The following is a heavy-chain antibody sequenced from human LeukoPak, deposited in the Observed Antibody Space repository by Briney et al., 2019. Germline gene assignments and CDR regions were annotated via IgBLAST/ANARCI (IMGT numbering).Heavy chain of an antibody. CDR2: IYYSGST. D-gene: IGHD3/OR15-3a*01. CDR1: GGSISSYY. V-gene: IGHV4-59*01. J-gene: IGHJ5*01. CDR3: ARAGLAHTLTNFFDS. Sequence: AETLSLTCTVSGGSISSYYWSRIRQPPGKGLEGIGYIYYSGSTNYNPSLKSRVTISVDTSKNQFSLKLSSVTAADTAVYYCARAGLAHTLTNFFDSWGQGTLVTLSS.